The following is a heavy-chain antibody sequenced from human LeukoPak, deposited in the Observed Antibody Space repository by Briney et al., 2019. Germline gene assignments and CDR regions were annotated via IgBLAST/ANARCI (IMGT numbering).Heavy chain of an antibody. Sequence: SETLSLTCAVYGGSFSGYYWSWIRQPPGEGLEWIGQINHSGSTNYNPSLKSRVTISVDTSKNQFSLKLGSVTAADTAVYYCARGLGSYGSPGVYWGQGILVTVSS. CDR1: GGSFSGYY. J-gene: IGHJ4*02. CDR2: INHSGST. V-gene: IGHV4-34*01. CDR3: ARGLGSYGSPGVY. D-gene: IGHD3-10*01.